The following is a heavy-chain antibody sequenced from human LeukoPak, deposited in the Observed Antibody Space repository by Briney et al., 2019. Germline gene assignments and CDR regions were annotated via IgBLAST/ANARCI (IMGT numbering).Heavy chain of an antibody. J-gene: IGHJ4*02. V-gene: IGHV3-23*01. CDR2: ISTGGGNT. CDR3: AKDGGLWISAHWGDS. CDR1: GFTFSSYT. Sequence: QPGGSLRLSCTASGFTFSSYTMSWVRQAPGKGLKWVSTISTGGGNTYYADSVQGRFAVSRDDSKNTLYLQMNSLRAEDTAVYYCAKDGGLWISAHWGDSWGRGTLVTVAS. D-gene: IGHD2-2*03.